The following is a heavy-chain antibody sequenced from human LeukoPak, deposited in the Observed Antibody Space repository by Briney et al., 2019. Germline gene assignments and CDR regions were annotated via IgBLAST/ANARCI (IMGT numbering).Heavy chain of an antibody. V-gene: IGHV3-23*01. D-gene: IGHD2-2*01. CDR1: GFTFSSYA. Sequence: GGSLRLSCAASGFTFSSYAMSWVRQAPGKGLEWVSAISGSGGSTYYADSVKGRFTISRDNSKNTLYLQMNSLRAEDTAVYYCANVPVVPAARGRGNYWGQGTLVTVSS. CDR2: ISGSGGST. J-gene: IGHJ4*02. CDR3: ANVPVVPAARGRGNY.